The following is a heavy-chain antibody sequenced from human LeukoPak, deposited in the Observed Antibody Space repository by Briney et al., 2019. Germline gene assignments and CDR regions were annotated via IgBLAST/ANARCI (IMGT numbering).Heavy chain of an antibody. Sequence: GGSLRLSCAAPGFIFDNYAIHWVRQAPGKGLEWVSLISGDGGSTFYADSVRGRFTISRDNSRKSLSLQMSSLRSEDTALYYCARESETSGWYDYWGQGTLVTVSS. CDR1: GFIFDNYA. J-gene: IGHJ4*02. CDR3: ARESETSGWYDY. V-gene: IGHV3-43*02. CDR2: ISGDGGST. D-gene: IGHD6-19*01.